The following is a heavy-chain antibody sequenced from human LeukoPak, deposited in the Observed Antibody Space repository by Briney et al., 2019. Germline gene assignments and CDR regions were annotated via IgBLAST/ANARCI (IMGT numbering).Heavy chain of an antibody. CDR3: ARARIAAAGTSFFGP. D-gene: IGHD6-13*01. J-gene: IGHJ5*02. CDR1: GVSIRSTSYY. V-gene: IGHV4-39*02. CDR2: IYFSGNT. Sequence: PSETLSLTCTVSGVSIRSTSYYWGWIRQTPGKGLEWIGSIYFSGNTYYNPSLKTRVTISIDTSKNQFSLKLTSVTAADTAVYYCARARIAAAGTSFFGPWGQGTLVTVSS.